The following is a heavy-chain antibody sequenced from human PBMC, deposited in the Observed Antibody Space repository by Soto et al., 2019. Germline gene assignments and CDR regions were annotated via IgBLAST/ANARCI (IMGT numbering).Heavy chain of an antibody. CDR1: GYTFTSYG. CDR3: ARAGEMATINDAFDI. V-gene: IGHV1-18*01. J-gene: IGHJ3*02. CDR2: ISAYNGNT. Sequence: ASVKVSCKASGYTFTSYGISWVRQAPGQGLEWMGWISAYNGNTNYAQKLQGRVTMTTDTSTSTAYVELRSLRSDDTAVYYCARAGEMATINDAFDIWGQGTMVTVSS. D-gene: IGHD5-12*01.